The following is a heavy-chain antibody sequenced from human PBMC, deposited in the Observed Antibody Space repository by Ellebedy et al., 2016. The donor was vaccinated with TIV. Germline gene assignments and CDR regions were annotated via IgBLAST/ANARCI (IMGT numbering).Heavy chain of an antibody. CDR2: INAGNGNP. D-gene: IGHD3-10*01. J-gene: IGHJ3*02. Sequence: ASVKVSCKASGYTFTSYAMHWVRQAPGQRLEWMGWINAGNGNPKYSQKFQGRVTITRDTSASTAYMELSSLRSEDTAVYYCARDRVRGVDAFDIWGQGTMVTVSS. CDR1: GYTFTSYA. CDR3: ARDRVRGVDAFDI. V-gene: IGHV1-3*01.